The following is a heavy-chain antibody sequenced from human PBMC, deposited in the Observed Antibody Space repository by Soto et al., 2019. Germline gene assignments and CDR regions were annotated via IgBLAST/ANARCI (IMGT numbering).Heavy chain of an antibody. Sequence: QVQLVQSGAEVKKPGCSVKVSCKASGGTFSSYAISWVRQAPGQGLQWMGGIIPIFGTANYAQKFQGRVTITADESTSTAYMELSSLRSEDTAVYYCARPQYDFWSGYPNYWYVDLWGRGTLVTVSS. CDR2: IIPIFGTA. CDR1: GGTFSSYA. V-gene: IGHV1-69*01. D-gene: IGHD3-3*01. CDR3: ARPQYDFWSGYPNYWYVDL. J-gene: IGHJ2*01.